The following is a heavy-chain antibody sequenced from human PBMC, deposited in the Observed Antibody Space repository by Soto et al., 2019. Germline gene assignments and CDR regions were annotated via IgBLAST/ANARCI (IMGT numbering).Heavy chain of an antibody. D-gene: IGHD6-19*01. CDR1: GDSVSSNTAA. Sequence: SQTLSLTCAISGDSVSSNTAAWNWIRSSPSRGLEWLGRTYYRSYWRHDYAVSVKSRITVNPDTSKNHFSLQLNSVTPDDTAVYYCARGVAGSGFDLWGQGTLVTVSS. V-gene: IGHV6-1*01. CDR2: TYYRSYWRH. CDR3: ARGVAGSGFDL. J-gene: IGHJ4*02.